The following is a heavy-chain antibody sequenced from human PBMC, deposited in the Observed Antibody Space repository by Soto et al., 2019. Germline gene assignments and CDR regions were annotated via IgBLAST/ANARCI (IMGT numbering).Heavy chain of an antibody. CDR2: IIPIFGTA. Sequence: QVQLVQSGAEVKKPGSSVKVSCKASGGTFSSYAISWVRQAPGQGLEWMGGIIPIFGTANYAQKFQGRVTITAHESTSTAYMELSSLRSEETDVYYCARLGYCSGGSCYSGYYYGMDVWGQGTTVPVSS. V-gene: IGHV1-69*01. CDR3: ARLGYCSGGSCYSGYYYGMDV. J-gene: IGHJ6*02. CDR1: GGTFSSYA. D-gene: IGHD2-15*01.